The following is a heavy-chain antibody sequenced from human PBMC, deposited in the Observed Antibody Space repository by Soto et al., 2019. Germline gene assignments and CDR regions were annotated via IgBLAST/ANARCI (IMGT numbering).Heavy chain of an antibody. V-gene: IGHV1-69*01. CDR3: ARSQGSSTSLEIYYYYYYGMDV. J-gene: IGHJ6*02. CDR2: IIPISGTA. CDR1: RGTLSSYA. D-gene: IGHD2-2*01. Sequence: KISSKASRGTLSSYAMSGVRQTHRQGLEWMGGIIPISGTANYAQTFQGRVTITADESTSTAYMELSSLRSEDTAVYYCARSQGSSTSLEIYYYYYYGMDVWGQGTTVTVSS.